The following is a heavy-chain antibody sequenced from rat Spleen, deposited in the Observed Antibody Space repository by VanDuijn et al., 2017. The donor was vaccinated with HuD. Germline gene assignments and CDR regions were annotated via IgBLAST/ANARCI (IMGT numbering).Heavy chain of an antibody. Sequence: LTCTVSGFSLTSYHVSWVRQPPGKSLVWMGTIWAGGGTNYNSAVQSRLSISRDTSKSQVFLKMNSLQPEDTGTYYCARLKGNVSPFDYWGQGVMVTVSS. CDR1: GFSLTSYH. D-gene: IGHD3-8*01. CDR3: ARLKGNVSPFDY. V-gene: IGHV2-72*01. J-gene: IGHJ2*01. CDR2: IWAGGGT.